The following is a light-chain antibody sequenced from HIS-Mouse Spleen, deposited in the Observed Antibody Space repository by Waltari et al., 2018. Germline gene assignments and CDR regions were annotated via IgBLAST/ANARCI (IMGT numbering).Light chain of an antibody. CDR2: DVS. V-gene: IGLV2-11*01. Sequence: QSALTQPRSVSGSPGPSVTISCTGTSSDGGGYNYVSWYQQHPGKAPKLMIYDVSKRPSGVPDRFSGSKSGNTASLTISGLQAEDEADYYCCSYAGSYTPWVFGGGTKLTVL. CDR3: CSYAGSYTPWV. CDR1: SSDGGGYNY. J-gene: IGLJ3*02.